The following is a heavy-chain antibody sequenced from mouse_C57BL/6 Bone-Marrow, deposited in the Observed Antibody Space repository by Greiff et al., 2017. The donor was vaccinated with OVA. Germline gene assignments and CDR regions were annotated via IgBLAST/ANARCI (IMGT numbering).Heavy chain of an antibody. CDR2: IYPRGGYT. Sequence: QVQLQQSGAELVRPGTSVKMSCKASGYTFTDYWIGWAKQRPGHGLEWIGDIYPRGGYTTYNEKFKGKATLTVDKSSPTAYMQLSSLTSEDSAIYNGERLHYYGSPWYFDVWGTGTTLTVSS. D-gene: IGHD1-1*01. J-gene: IGHJ1*03. CDR1: GYTFTDYW. CDR3: ERLHYYGSPWYFDV. V-gene: IGHV1-63*01.